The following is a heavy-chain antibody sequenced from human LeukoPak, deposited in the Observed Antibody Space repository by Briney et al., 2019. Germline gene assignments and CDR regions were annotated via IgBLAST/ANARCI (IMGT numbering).Heavy chain of an antibody. Sequence: PGGSLRLSCAASGFTFSSYGMHWVRQAPGKGLEWVAVIWYDGSNKYYADSVKGRFTISKDNSKNMLYLQMNSLRAEDTAVYYCARRRGYSGYDLDYWGQGTLVTVSS. CDR2: IWYDGSNK. J-gene: IGHJ4*02. V-gene: IGHV3-33*01. CDR3: ARRRGYSGYDLDY. CDR1: GFTFSSYG. D-gene: IGHD5-12*01.